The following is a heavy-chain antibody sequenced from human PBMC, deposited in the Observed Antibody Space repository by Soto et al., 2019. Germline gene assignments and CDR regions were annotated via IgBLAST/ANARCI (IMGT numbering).Heavy chain of an antibody. CDR2: LYYTGST. CDR1: GGSICDFY. CDR3: ARGGGYDFRSSQAPPIDV. Sequence: SETLSLTCNVSGGSICDFYWSWIRQSPGKRLEWIGYLYYTGSTNYNPALKSRVTISLDTSKNQFSLKVRSVTAADTAVYYCARGGGYDFRSSQAPPIDVWGQGTTVTASS. V-gene: IGHV4-59*01. D-gene: IGHD3-3*01. J-gene: IGHJ6*02.